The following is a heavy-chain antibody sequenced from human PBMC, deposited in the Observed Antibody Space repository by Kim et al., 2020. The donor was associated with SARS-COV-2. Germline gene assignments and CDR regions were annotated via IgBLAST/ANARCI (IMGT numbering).Heavy chain of an antibody. CDR3: ARVRAPYSGYDYYFDY. CDR1: GFTFSSYG. CDR2: IWYDGSNK. Sequence: GGSLRLSCAASGFTFSSYGMHWVRQAPGKGLEWVAVIWYDGSNKYYADSVKGRFTISRDNSKNTLYLQMNSLRAEDTAVYYCARVRAPYSGYDYYFDYWGQGTLVTVSS. J-gene: IGHJ4*02. D-gene: IGHD5-12*01. V-gene: IGHV3-33*01.